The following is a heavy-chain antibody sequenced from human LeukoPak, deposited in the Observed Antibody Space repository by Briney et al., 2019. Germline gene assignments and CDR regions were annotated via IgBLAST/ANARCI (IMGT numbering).Heavy chain of an antibody. CDR2: INHSGST. Sequence: GSLRLSCAASGFTFSSYAMSWVRQPPGKGLEWIGEINHSGSTNYNPSLKSRVTISVDTSKNQFSLKLSSVTAADTAVYYCARSGYSYAYYYYGMDVWGQGTTVTVSS. V-gene: IGHV4-34*01. D-gene: IGHD5-18*01. CDR3: ARSGYSYAYYYYGMDV. J-gene: IGHJ6*02. CDR1: GFTFSSYA.